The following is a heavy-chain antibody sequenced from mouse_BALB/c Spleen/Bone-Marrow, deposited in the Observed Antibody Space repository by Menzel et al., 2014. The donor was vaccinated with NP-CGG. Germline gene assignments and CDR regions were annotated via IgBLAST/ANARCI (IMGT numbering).Heavy chain of an antibody. V-gene: IGHV1S137*01. Sequence: QVQLQQSGAELVRPGVSVKISCKGSGYTFTGYAMHWVKQSHAESLEWIGVINTYFGDISYNQKFKGKTTIAVDKTSXTVYMELARLTAEDSAIYYCARGYSNNYAMDYWGQGTSVTVSS. CDR3: ARGYSNNYAMDY. CDR1: GYTFTGYA. CDR2: INTYFGDI. J-gene: IGHJ4*01. D-gene: IGHD2-5*01.